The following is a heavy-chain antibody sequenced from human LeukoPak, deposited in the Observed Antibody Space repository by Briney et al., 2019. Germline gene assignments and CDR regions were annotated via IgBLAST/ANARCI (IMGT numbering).Heavy chain of an antibody. Sequence: PSETLSLTCTVSGGSISDYYWNWIWQPPGKGLEWIGYISYSGSTNYNPSLKSRVTISLDTPKNQFSLKLSSVTAADTAVYYCARGNRDCSGGSCCVNWFDPWGQGTLVTVSS. D-gene: IGHD2-15*01. CDR2: ISYSGST. CDR1: GGSISDYY. J-gene: IGHJ5*02. V-gene: IGHV4-59*01. CDR3: ARGNRDCSGGSCCVNWFDP.